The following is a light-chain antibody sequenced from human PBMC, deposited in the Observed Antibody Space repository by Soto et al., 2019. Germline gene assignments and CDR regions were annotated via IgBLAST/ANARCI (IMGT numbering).Light chain of an antibody. Sequence: QSVLTQPPSVSGAPGQRVTISCTGSSPNIGAGYDVHWYQQLPGTAPKLLIYGNSNRPSGVPDRFSGSKSGTSASLAITGLQAEDEADYYCQSYDSSFRYVFGTGTKVTVL. J-gene: IGLJ1*01. CDR1: SPNIGAGYD. V-gene: IGLV1-40*01. CDR2: GNS. CDR3: QSYDSSFRYV.